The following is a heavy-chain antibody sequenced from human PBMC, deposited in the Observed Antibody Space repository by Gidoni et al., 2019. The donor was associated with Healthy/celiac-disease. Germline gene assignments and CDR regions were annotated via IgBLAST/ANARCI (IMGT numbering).Heavy chain of an antibody. J-gene: IGHJ6*02. CDR2: IYYSGST. V-gene: IGHV4-59*01. CDR1: GGSISSSY. CDR3: ALEQPPHPGDYYYGMDV. D-gene: IGHD6-13*01. Sequence: QVQLQESGPGLVKPSETLSPTCTAPGGSISSSYWSWIRQPPGKGLEWIGYIYYSGSTNYNPSLKSRVTISVDTSKNQFSLKLSSVTAADTAVYYCALEQPPHPGDYYYGMDVWGQGTTVTVSS.